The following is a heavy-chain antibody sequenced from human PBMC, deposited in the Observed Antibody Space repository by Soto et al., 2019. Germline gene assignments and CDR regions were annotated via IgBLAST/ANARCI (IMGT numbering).Heavy chain of an antibody. CDR3: ARESRSWYGSIWDY. J-gene: IGHJ4*02. CDR2: IYYSGST. Sequence: PSETLSLTCTVSGGSMSSYYWSWIRQPPGKGLEWIGYIYYSGSTNYNPSLKSRVTISVDTSKNQFSLKLSSVTAADTAVYYCARESRSWYGSIWDYWGQGTLVTVS. V-gene: IGHV4-59*12. CDR1: GGSMSSYY. D-gene: IGHD6-13*01.